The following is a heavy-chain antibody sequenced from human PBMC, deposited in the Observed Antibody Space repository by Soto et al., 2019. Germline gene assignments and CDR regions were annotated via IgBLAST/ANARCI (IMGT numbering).Heavy chain of an antibody. CDR1: GASISSGGYY. V-gene: IGHV4-31*03. J-gene: IGHJ4*02. Sequence: SLSLTCPVSGASISSGGYYWSWIRQHPGKGLEWIGYIDYSGSTYYNPSLKSRVTISVDTSKNQFSRKLSSVTAADTAVYYCARVMDYYDSSGYFDHWGQGTLVTVYS. CDR2: IDYSGST. CDR3: ARVMDYYDSSGYFDH. D-gene: IGHD3-22*01.